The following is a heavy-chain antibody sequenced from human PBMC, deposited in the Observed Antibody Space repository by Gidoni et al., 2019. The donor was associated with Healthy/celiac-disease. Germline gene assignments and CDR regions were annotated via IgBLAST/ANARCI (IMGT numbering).Heavy chain of an antibody. CDR2: INTNTGNP. V-gene: IGHV7-4-1*02. Sequence: QVQLVQSGSELKKPGASVKVSCKASGYTFTSYAMNWVRQAPGQGLAWMGRINTNTGNPTYAQGFTGRFVFFLGTSVSTAYLQISSLKAEDTAVYYCARGSVGFRELSTGGWFDPWGQGTLVTVSS. CDR3: ARGSVGFRELSTGGWFDP. D-gene: IGHD3-10*01. J-gene: IGHJ5*02. CDR1: GYTFTSYA.